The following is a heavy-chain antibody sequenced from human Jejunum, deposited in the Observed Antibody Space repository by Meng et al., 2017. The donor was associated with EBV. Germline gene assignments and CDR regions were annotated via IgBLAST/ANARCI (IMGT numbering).Heavy chain of an antibody. Sequence: QVQRVESGGGVVQPGRSLRLSCAASGYTFSTYGMHWVRQAPGKGLEWVALIWYDESNRYYADSVKGRFTISRDNSKNTLYLQMNSLRAEDTAVYYCAREAVGNGYYPDNWGQGTLVTVSS. D-gene: IGHD3-22*01. CDR3: AREAVGNGYYPDN. V-gene: IGHV3-33*01. CDR1: GYTFSTYG. CDR2: IWYDESNR. J-gene: IGHJ4*02.